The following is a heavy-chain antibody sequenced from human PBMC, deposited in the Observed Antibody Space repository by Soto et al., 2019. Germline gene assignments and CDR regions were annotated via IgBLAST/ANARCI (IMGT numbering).Heavy chain of an antibody. Sequence: SETLSLTCTVSGGSISSGGYYWSWIRQHPGKGLEWIGYIYYSGSTYYNPSLKSRVTISVDTSKNQFSLKLSSVTAADTAVYYCARGCYYDSSGYYDYWGQGTLVTVSS. J-gene: IGHJ4*02. V-gene: IGHV4-31*03. D-gene: IGHD3-22*01. CDR1: GGSISSGGYY. CDR3: ARGCYYDSSGYYDY. CDR2: IYYSGST.